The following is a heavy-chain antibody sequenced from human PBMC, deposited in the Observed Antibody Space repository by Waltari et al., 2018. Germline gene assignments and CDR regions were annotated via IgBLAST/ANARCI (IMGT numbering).Heavy chain of an antibody. CDR3: ATGWYFDF. Sequence: EVLLVESGGGLVKPGGSLRVSCAGPGFTFSNAGMSWVRQAPGRGLEWVCRIKSKADGETIDYAAPVKGRFTISRDDSKNTVYLQMSSLKTEDSGVYFCATGWYFDFWGRGTLVTVSS. J-gene: IGHJ2*01. CDR2: IKSKADGETI. V-gene: IGHV3-15*01. CDR1: GFTFSNAG.